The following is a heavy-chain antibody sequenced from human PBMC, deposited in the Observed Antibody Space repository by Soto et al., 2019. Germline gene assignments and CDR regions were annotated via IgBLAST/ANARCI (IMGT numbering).Heavy chain of an antibody. Sequence: EVQLVESGGGLVKPGGSLRLSCAASGFTFSSYSMNWVRQAPGKGLEWVSSISSSSSYIYYADSVKGRFTISRDNPNNSLYLQMNSLRAEDTAVYYCARDEVYCSGGSCYALGAFDIWGQGTMVTVSS. V-gene: IGHV3-21*01. D-gene: IGHD2-15*01. CDR1: GFTFSSYS. CDR3: ARDEVYCSGGSCYALGAFDI. J-gene: IGHJ3*02. CDR2: ISSSSSYI.